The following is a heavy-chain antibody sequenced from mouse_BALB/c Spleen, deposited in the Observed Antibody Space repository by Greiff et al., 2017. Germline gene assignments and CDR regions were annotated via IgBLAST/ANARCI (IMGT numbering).Heavy chain of an antibody. CDR1: GFTFSSYA. J-gene: IGHJ2*01. D-gene: IGHD1-1*01. CDR3: ARQERLITTVVATYDY. CDR2: ISSGGGST. Sequence: EVQRVESGGGLVKPGGSLKLSCAASGFTFSSYAMSWVRQTPEKRLEWVAYISSGGGSTYYPDTVKGRFTISRDNAKNTLYLQMSSLKSEDTAMYYCARQERLITTVVATYDYWGQGTTLTVSS. V-gene: IGHV5-12-1*01.